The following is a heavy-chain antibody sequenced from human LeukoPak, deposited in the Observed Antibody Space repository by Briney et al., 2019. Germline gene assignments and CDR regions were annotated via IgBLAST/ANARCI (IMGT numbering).Heavy chain of an antibody. CDR1: GGSISSGSYY. Sequence: KPSETLSLTCTVSGGSISSGSYYWSWIRQPAGKGLEWTGRIYTSGSTNYNPSLKSRVTISVDTSKNQFSLKLSSVTAADTAVYYCATVWEHGDYWGQGTLVTVSS. J-gene: IGHJ4*02. D-gene: IGHD1-26*01. CDR2: IYTSGST. CDR3: ATVWEHGDY. V-gene: IGHV4-61*02.